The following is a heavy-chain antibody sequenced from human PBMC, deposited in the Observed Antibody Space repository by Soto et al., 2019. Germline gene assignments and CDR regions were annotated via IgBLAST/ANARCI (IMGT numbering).Heavy chain of an antibody. Sequence: GGSLRLSCAASGFTFSSYGMSWVRQAPGKGLEWVSGISGSGGSTYYADSVRGRFTISRDNSKNSLYLQMNSVRAEDTAVYYCARDVLHDSSAEIDYWDQGALEKVSS. J-gene: IGHJ4*01. V-gene: IGHV3-23*01. CDR2: ISGSGGST. CDR1: GFTFSSYG. D-gene: IGHD3-22*01. CDR3: ARDVLHDSSAEIDY.